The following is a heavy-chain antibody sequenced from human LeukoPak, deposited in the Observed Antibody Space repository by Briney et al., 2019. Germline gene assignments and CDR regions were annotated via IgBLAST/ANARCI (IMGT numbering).Heavy chain of an antibody. CDR3: ARRRLTVTGAIHYYMDV. D-gene: IGHD1-1*01. CDR1: GFTFSPYW. CDR2: IKQDGSEE. V-gene: IGHV3-7*03. J-gene: IGHJ6*03. Sequence: PGGSLRLSCAASGFTFSPYWMTWVRQAPGKGLEWVANIKQDGSEEYYVDSVKGRFTISRDNAKKSLFLQMNSLRVEDTAVYFCARRRLTVTGAIHYYMDVWGNGTTVIVSS.